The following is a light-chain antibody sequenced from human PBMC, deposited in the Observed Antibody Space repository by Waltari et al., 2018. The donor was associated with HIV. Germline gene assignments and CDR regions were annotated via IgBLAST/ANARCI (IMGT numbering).Light chain of an antibody. CDR2: VAS. V-gene: IGKV3-11*01. CDR3: QQRTNWPPLT. CDR1: QSVGID. Sequence: LLTQSPAILSLSPGENATLSCRASQSVGIDLAWYQQRPGQAPQFLIYVASWSAACVPARLSGSGAETDFTLTISTVEPEDSAVYYCQQRTNWPPLTFGGGTKVEIK. J-gene: IGKJ4*01.